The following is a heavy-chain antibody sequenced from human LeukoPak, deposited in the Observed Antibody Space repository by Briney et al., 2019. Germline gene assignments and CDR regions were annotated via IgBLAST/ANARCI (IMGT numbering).Heavy chain of an antibody. CDR2: INQDGGEK. Sequence: GGSLRLSCAASGFTFSSYWMTWVRQAPGKGLAGVANINQDGGEKFYVDSVKGRFTISRDNAKNSLYLQMNSLRAEDTAMYYCARDIVVVPATFDYWGQGTLVSVSS. V-gene: IGHV3-7*01. CDR3: ARDIVVVPATFDY. D-gene: IGHD2-2*01. CDR1: GFTFSSYW. J-gene: IGHJ4*02.